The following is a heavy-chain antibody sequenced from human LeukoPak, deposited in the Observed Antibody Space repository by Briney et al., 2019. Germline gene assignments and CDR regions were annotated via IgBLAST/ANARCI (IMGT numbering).Heavy chain of an antibody. CDR2: IRYDGSNK. Sequence: HGGSLRLSCADSGFIFSDYGMNWIRQALGKGLEWVVFIRYDGSNKYYADLVKGRFTNSRDNSKNTLYLQMNSLRAEDTAVYYCAKDTRTYYYDSSGYGDAFDIWGQGTMVTVSS. CDR1: GFIFSDYG. V-gene: IGHV3-30*02. J-gene: IGHJ3*02. CDR3: AKDTRTYYYDSSGYGDAFDI. D-gene: IGHD3-22*01.